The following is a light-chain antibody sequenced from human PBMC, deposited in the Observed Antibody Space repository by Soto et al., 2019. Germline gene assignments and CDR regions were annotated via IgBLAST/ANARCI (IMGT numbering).Light chain of an antibody. Sequence: QSVLTQPPSASGTPGQGVTISCSGSTSNIGSNYVYWYQQLPGKAPKLMIYEVNKRPSGVPDRFSGSKSGNTASLTVSGLQAEDEADYYCSSYAGSSNVFGTGTKVTVL. CDR2: EVN. J-gene: IGLJ1*01. CDR3: SSYAGSSNV. CDR1: TSNIGSNY. V-gene: IGLV2-8*01.